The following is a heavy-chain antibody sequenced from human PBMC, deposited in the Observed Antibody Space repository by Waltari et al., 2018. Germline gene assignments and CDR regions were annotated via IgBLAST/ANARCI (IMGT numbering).Heavy chain of an antibody. CDR1: GYTFTDYY. D-gene: IGHD1-26*01. V-gene: IGHV1-2*02. CDR3: ATYLRSSGSYSLIY. Sequence: QVQLVQSGAEVKQPGASVKVSCKASGYTFTDYYMHWVRQAPGHGLEWVGWMNPNILGTNYAQKFQGRVTLTRDTSITTAYMELSSLRSDDTAVYYCATYLRSSGSYSLIYWGQGTLVTVSS. J-gene: IGHJ4*02. CDR2: MNPNILGT.